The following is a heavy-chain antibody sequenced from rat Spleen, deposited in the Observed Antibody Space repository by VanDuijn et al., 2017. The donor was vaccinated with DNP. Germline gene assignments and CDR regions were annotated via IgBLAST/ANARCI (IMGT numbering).Heavy chain of an antibody. J-gene: IGHJ2*01. CDR1: GFTFSNYD. CDR3: ARSNYFDY. V-gene: IGHV5-25*01. Sequence: EVQLVESGGGLVQPGRSLKLSCAASGFTFSNYDMAWVRQAPTKGLEWVASISTSGGSTYYRDSVKGRFTVSRDNAKSTLYLKMDSLRSEDTATYYCARSNYFDYWGQGVMVTVSS. CDR2: ISTSGGST.